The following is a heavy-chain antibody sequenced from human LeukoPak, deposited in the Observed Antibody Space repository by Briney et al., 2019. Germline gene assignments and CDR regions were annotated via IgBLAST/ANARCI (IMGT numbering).Heavy chain of an antibody. Sequence: PSETLSLTCTVSGGSISSYYWSWIRQPPGKGLEWIGYIYYSGSTNYNPPLKSRVTISVDTSKNQFSLKLSSVTAADTAVYYCARHVWYPQDAFDIWGQGTMVTVSS. CDR3: ARHVWYPQDAFDI. V-gene: IGHV4-59*08. D-gene: IGHD6-13*01. CDR1: GGSISSYY. CDR2: IYYSGST. J-gene: IGHJ3*02.